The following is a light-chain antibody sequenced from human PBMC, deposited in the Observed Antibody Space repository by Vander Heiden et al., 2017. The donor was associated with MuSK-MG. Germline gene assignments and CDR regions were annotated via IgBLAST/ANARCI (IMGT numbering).Light chain of an antibody. CDR3: ENWDPNTQV. CDR2: IGGSGNY. CDR1: SGHSPCI. V-gene: IGLV4-60*02. J-gene: IGLJ1*01. Sequence: QPVVTPSSSASASLGSSVSLTCTLNSGHSPCIIAWHQQQPGQAPRFHMRIGGSGNYIKGSGVPDRFSGSSSGADRHLSISNLQVEDEADYDCENWDPNTQVFGTGTRVTVL.